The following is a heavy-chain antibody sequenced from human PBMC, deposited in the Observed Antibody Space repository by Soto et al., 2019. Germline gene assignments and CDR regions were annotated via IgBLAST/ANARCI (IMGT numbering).Heavy chain of an antibody. Sequence: ASVKVSCKASGFSFTGYYIHWLRQAPGQGLEWMGWINAHSGGTEYAQKFQGRVTLTRDTSIATAYLTLTSLTSDDTAVFFCARVRYRNVIHAWGQGTLVTVSS. V-gene: IGHV1-2*02. J-gene: IGHJ4*02. CDR2: INAHSGGT. D-gene: IGHD2-2*01. CDR3: ARVRYRNVIHA. CDR1: GFSFTGYY.